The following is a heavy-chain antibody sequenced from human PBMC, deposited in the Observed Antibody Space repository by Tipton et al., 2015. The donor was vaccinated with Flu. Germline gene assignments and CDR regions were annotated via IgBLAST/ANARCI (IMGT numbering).Heavy chain of an antibody. D-gene: IGHD3-16*01. J-gene: IGHJ3*02. CDR2: VTHSGST. CDR1: GGSFSGNS. Sequence: LSLTCAVYGGSFSGNSWSWIRQPPGKGLEWIGEVTHSGSTNYNPSLKSRVTISTDTSKNQFSLRLSSVTAADTAVYYCAINDVWGSYRAFDIWGQGTMVTVSS. CDR3: AINDVWGSYRAFDI. V-gene: IGHV4-34*01.